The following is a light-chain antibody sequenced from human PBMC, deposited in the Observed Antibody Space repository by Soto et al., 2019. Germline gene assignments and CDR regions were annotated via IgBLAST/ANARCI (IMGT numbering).Light chain of an antibody. CDR3: QQYNNWPIT. CDR2: DAS. V-gene: IGKV3D-15*01. CDR1: QGIGDT. J-gene: IGKJ5*01. Sequence: IVLTQSPGTLSLSPGERATLSCRASQGIGDTLAWYQHKPGQTPRLLIYDASTRATGTPARFSGSGSGTKFTLSISSLQSEDFAVYYCQQYNNWPITFGQGTRLEIK.